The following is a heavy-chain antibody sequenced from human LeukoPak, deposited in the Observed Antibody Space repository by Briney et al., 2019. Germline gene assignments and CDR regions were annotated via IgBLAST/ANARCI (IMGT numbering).Heavy chain of an antibody. Sequence: GRSLRLSCAASGFTFSSYGMHWVRQAPGKGLEWAAVIWYDGSNKYYADSVKGRFTISRDNSKNTLYLQMNSLRSEDTAVYYCARGLGRDPKQQLDYWGQGTLVTVSS. CDR1: GFTFSSYG. CDR3: ARGLGRDPKQQLDY. CDR2: IWYDGSNK. D-gene: IGHD6-13*01. V-gene: IGHV3-33*01. J-gene: IGHJ4*02.